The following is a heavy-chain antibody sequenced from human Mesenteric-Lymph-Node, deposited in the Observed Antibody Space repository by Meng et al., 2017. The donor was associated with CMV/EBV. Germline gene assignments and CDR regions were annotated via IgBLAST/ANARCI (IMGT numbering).Heavy chain of an antibody. CDR1: GFTFSDYY. CDR3: AKRRSQGIDY. J-gene: IGHJ4*02. Sequence: GESLKISCAASGFTFSDYYMSWIRQAPGKGLEWVSYISSSGSTIYYADSVKGRFTISRDNAKNSLYLQMNSLRAEDTAVYYCAKRRSQGIDYWGQGTLVTVSS. V-gene: IGHV3-11*01. CDR2: ISSSGSTI. D-gene: IGHD1-1*01.